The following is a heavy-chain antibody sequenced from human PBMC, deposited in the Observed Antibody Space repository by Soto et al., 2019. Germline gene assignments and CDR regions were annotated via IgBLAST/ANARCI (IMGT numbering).Heavy chain of an antibody. Sequence: EVQLLESGGSLVQPGGSLRLSCAASRFTFSNYAMYWVRQAPGKGLEWVSVISGSGDSTYYADSVKGRFTISRDNSKNTLYLQMNSLRAEDTAIYYCARRGSGSYYDYWGQGTLVTVSS. CDR2: ISGSGDST. CDR3: ARRGSGSYYDY. CDR1: RFTFSNYA. J-gene: IGHJ4*02. V-gene: IGHV3-23*01. D-gene: IGHD1-26*01.